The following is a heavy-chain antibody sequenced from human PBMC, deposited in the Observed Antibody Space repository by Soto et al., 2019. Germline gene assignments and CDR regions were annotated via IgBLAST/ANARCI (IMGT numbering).Heavy chain of an antibody. V-gene: IGHV3-64*01. CDR2: ISNNGAHT. Sequence: GGSLRLSCAASGFTFSNYEMHWVRQAPGKGLEYVSGISNNGAHTDYAKSVKGRFTISRDNSENSLYLQMNSLRAEDTAVYYCARDLPRGRVVVPAAIRTHMDVWGKGTTVTVSS. D-gene: IGHD2-2*01. CDR3: ARDLPRGRVVVPAAIRTHMDV. CDR1: GFTFSNYE. J-gene: IGHJ6*03.